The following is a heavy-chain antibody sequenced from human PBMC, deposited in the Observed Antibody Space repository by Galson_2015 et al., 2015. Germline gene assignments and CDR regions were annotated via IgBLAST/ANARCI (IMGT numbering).Heavy chain of an antibody. J-gene: IGHJ4*02. Sequence: SVKVSCEASGVTFSRYNISWVRQAPGQGLEWMGGINSLFGTANYAQRFQGRVMITPDKSTSTVYMELSRLRSEEAAVYYCARELGEQIEQFFVYWGQGTLVTVSS. CDR1: GVTFSRYN. CDR3: ARELGEQIEQFFVY. V-gene: IGHV1-69*06. D-gene: IGHD3-16*01. CDR2: INSLFGTA.